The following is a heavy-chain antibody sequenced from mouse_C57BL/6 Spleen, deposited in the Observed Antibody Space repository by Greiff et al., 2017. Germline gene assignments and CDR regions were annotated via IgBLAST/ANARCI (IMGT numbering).Heavy chain of an antibody. Sequence: QVQLQQPGAELVKPGASVKMSCKASGYTCTSYWISWVKQRPGQGLEWIGDMVPGSVSTNYNEKFKSKATLTVDTSSSTAYMQLSSLTSEDSAVYYCARSGENYAMDYWGQGTSVTVSS. V-gene: IGHV1-55*01. CDR1: GYTCTSYW. CDR3: ARSGENYAMDY. J-gene: IGHJ4*01. D-gene: IGHD3-1*01. CDR2: MVPGSVST.